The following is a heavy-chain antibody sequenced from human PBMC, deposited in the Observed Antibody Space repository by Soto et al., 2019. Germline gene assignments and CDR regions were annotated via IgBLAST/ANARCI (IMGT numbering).Heavy chain of an antibody. CDR2: ISYDGSDK. Sequence: QVQLVESGGGVVQPGRSLRLSCAASGFTFSSYAMHWVRQAPGKGLEWVAVISYDGSDKYYADSVKGRFTISRDNSKHTLNLQMNSLRADDTAVYYWAKDLGELSPESSDYWGQGTLITVSS. CDR1: GFTFSSYA. D-gene: IGHD3-16*02. V-gene: IGHV3-30*18. CDR3: AKDLGELSPESSDY. J-gene: IGHJ4*02.